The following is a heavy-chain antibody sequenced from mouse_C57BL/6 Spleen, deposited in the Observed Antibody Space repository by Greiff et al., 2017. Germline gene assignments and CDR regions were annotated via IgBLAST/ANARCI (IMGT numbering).Heavy chain of an antibody. V-gene: IGHV1-72*01. D-gene: IGHD2-3*01. CDR1: GYTFTSYW. CDR2: IDPNSGGT. J-gene: IGHJ4*01. CDR3: AREGVYDGLYYYAMDY. Sequence: QVQLKQPGAELVKPGASVKLSCKASGYTFTSYWMHWVKQRPGRGLEWIGRIDPNSGGTKYNEKFKSKATLTVDKPSSTAYMQLSSLTSEDSAVYYCAREGVYDGLYYYAMDYWGQGTSVTVSS.